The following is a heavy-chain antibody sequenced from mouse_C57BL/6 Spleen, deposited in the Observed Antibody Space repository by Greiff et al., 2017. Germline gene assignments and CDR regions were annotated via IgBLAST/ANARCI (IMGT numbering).Heavy chain of an antibody. Sequence: VQLQQSGAELVKPGASVKISCKASGYAFSSYWMNWVTQRPGKGLEWIGQLYPGDGDTNYNGKFKGKATLTADKSSSTAYMQLSSLTSEDSAVYFCARKMGYEDAMDYWGQGTSVTVSS. CDR3: ARKMGYEDAMDY. CDR2: LYPGDGDT. CDR1: GYAFSSYW. D-gene: IGHD2-2*01. J-gene: IGHJ4*01. V-gene: IGHV1-80*01.